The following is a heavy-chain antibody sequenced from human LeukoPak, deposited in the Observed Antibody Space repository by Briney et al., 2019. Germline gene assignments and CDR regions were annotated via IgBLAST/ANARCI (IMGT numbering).Heavy chain of an antibody. Sequence: GGSLRLSCAASGFTFSSYAMHWVRQAPGKGLEYVSAISSNGGSTYYANSVKGRLTISRDNSKNTLYLQMGSLRAEDMAVYYCARGKTIYDHNDYWGQGTLVTVSS. V-gene: IGHV3-64*01. CDR3: ARGKTIYDHNDY. D-gene: IGHD3-16*01. CDR1: GFTFSSYA. J-gene: IGHJ4*02. CDR2: ISSNGGST.